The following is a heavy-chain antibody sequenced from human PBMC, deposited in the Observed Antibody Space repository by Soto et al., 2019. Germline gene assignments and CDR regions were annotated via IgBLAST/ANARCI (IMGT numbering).Heavy chain of an antibody. J-gene: IGHJ3*02. CDR2: ISAYNGNT. Sequence: QVPLVQSGAEVKKPGASVKVSCKASGYTFTSYGISWVRQAPGQGLEWMGWISAYNGNTNYAQKLQGRVTMTTDTSTSTAYMELRSLRSDDTAVYYCARVRPQRVTIFGVVTPGAFDIWGQGTMVTVSS. CDR1: GYTFTSYG. CDR3: ARVRPQRVTIFGVVTPGAFDI. D-gene: IGHD3-3*01. V-gene: IGHV1-18*04.